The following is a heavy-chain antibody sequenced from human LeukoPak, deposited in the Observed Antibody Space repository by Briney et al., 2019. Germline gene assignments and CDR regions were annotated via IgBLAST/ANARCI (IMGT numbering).Heavy chain of an antibody. D-gene: IGHD3-22*01. J-gene: IGHJ4*02. V-gene: IGHV3-9*01. CDR1: GFTFDDYA. CDR3: AKGGHSSGYYYGSFDY. Sequence: GRSLRLSCAASGFTFDDYAMHWVRQAPGKGLEWVSGISWNSGSIGYADSVKGRFTISRDNAKNSLYLQMNSLRAEDTALYYCAKGGHSSGYYYGSFDYWGQGTLVTVSS. CDR2: ISWNSGSI.